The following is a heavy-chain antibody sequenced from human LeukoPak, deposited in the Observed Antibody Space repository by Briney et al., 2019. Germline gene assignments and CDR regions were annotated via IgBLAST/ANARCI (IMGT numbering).Heavy chain of an antibody. D-gene: IGHD6-19*01. J-gene: IGHJ4*02. V-gene: IGHV1-8*01. CDR3: ARGRSSGWEPFDY. CDR2: MNPNTDNT. Sequence: GASVRVSCKASGYTFNSYDINWVRQATGQGLEWMGWMNPNTDNTGYAQSFQGRVAMTTDTSISTAYMELSSLRPEDTAVYYCARGRSSGWEPFDYWGQGTLLTVSS. CDR1: GYTFNSYD.